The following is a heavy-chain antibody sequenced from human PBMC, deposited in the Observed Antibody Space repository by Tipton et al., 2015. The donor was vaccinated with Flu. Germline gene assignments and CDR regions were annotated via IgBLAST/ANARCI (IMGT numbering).Heavy chain of an antibody. CDR3: AGDLESTGSYYMGY. CDR2: ISAYNGNT. J-gene: IGHJ4*02. Sequence: QLVQSGAEVRKPGDSVKVSCKASGYSFSTYGVSWVRQAPGQGLEWMGWISAYNGNTVYEQKFRGRVTMTRDRTTSTFYLELGSLRSDDTSVYFCAGDLESTGSYYMGYWGQGTLVTVSS. V-gene: IGHV1-18*01. CDR1: GYSFSTYG. D-gene: IGHD1-26*01.